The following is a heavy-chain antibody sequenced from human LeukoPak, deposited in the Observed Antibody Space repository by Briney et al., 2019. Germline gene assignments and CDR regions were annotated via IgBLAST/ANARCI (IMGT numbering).Heavy chain of an antibody. CDR2: ISSSGSYI. CDR1: GFSFSIYE. D-gene: IGHD6-13*01. CDR3: ARDPGYSSTGVDAFDI. J-gene: IGHJ3*02. V-gene: IGHV3-48*03. Sequence: GGSLRLSCTASGFSFSIYEMDWVRQAPGEGLGWVLYISSSGSYIQYEESVKGRFTISRDNAEKSLFLQMNSLRDEDTAVYYCARDPGYSSTGVDAFDIWGRGTMVTVSS.